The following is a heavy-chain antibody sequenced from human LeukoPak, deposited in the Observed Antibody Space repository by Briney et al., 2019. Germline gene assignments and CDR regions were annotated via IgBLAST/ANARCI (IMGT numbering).Heavy chain of an antibody. D-gene: IGHD5-18*01. CDR1: GFTFSSYG. CDR3: AKERGYSYGYTEDY. J-gene: IGHJ4*02. Sequence: PGGSLRLSCAASGFTFSSYGMHWVRQAPGKGLEWVAVISYDGSNKYYVDSVKGRFTISRDNSKNTLYLQMNSLRAEDTAVYYCAKERGYSYGYTEDYWGQGTLVTVSS. V-gene: IGHV3-30*18. CDR2: ISYDGSNK.